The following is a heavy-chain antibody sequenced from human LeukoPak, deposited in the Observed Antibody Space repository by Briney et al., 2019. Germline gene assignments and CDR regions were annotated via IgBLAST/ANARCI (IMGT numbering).Heavy chain of an antibody. CDR2: ISRGGNSI. CDR1: GFTFSDYY. V-gene: IGHV3-11*01. Sequence: PGGSLRLSCAASGFTFSDYYMSWIRQAPGKGLEWVSYISRGGNSIYYADSVKGRFTISRDNAKNSLYLQMNSLRAEDTAVYYCARAGSGTYPSIYWGQGTLVTVSS. D-gene: IGHD3-10*01. J-gene: IGHJ4*02. CDR3: ARAGSGTYPSIY.